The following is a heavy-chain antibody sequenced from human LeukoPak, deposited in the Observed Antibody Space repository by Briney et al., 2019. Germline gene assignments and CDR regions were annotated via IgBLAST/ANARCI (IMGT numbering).Heavy chain of an antibody. CDR2: INHSGST. J-gene: IGHJ4*02. CDR3: ARGRGPLGY. D-gene: IGHD7-27*01. V-gene: IGHV4-34*01. CDR1: GGSFSGYY. Sequence: SETLSLTCAVYGGSFSGYYWSWIRQPPGKGLEWIGEINHSGSTNYNPSLKSRVTISVDTSKNQFSLKLSPVTAADTAVYYCARGRGPLGYWGQGTLVTVSS.